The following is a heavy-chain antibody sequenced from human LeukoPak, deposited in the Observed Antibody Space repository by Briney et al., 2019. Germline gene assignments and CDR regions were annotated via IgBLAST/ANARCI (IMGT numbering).Heavy chain of an antibody. Sequence: SETLSLTCAVSGGSISSSNWWSWVRQPPGKGLEWIGEIYHSGSTNYNPSLKSRVTISVDKSKNQFSLKLSSVTAADTAVYYCARAGGIAAASSIDYWGQGTLVTVSS. CDR2: IYHSGST. J-gene: IGHJ4*02. V-gene: IGHV4-4*02. CDR1: GGSISSSNW. CDR3: ARAGGIAAASSIDY. D-gene: IGHD6-13*01.